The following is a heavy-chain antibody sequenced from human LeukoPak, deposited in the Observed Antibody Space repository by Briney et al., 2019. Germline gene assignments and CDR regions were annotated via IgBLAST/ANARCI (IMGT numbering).Heavy chain of an antibody. CDR3: AKDISFGGSGSYPDY. V-gene: IGHV3-30*18. J-gene: IGHJ4*02. D-gene: IGHD3-10*01. Sequence: GGSLRLSCAASGFTFSSYGMHWVRQAPGKGLEWVAVISYDGSNKYYADSVKGRFTTSRDNSKNTLYLQMNSLRAEDTAVYYCAKDISFGGSGSYPDYWGQGTLVTVSS. CDR2: ISYDGSNK. CDR1: GFTFSSYG.